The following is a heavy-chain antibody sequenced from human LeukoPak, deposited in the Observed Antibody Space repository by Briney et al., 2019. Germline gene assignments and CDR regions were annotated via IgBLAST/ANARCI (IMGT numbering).Heavy chain of an antibody. CDR1: GGSISSYY. J-gene: IGHJ6*03. V-gene: IGHV4-59*01. Sequence: SETLSLTCTVSGGSISSYYWSLIRQPPGKGLEWIGYIYYSGSTNYNPSLKSRVTISVDTSKNQFSLKLSSVTAADTAVYYCARGFLGYMDVWGKGTTVTVSS. CDR2: IYYSGST. CDR3: ARGFLGYMDV. D-gene: IGHD2/OR15-2a*01.